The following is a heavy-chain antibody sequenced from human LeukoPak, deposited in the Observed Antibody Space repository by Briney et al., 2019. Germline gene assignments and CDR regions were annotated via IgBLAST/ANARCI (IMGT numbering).Heavy chain of an antibody. J-gene: IGHJ3*02. CDR3: ARVSIFGVVRPDAFDI. V-gene: IGHV1-69*04. Sequence: SVKVSCKASGYTFTSYAMNWVRQAPGQGLEWMGRIIPILGIANYAQKFQGRVTITADKSTSTAYMELSSLRSEDTAVYYCARVSIFGVVRPDAFDIWGQGTMVTVSS. CDR2: IIPILGIA. D-gene: IGHD3-3*01. CDR1: GYTFTSYA.